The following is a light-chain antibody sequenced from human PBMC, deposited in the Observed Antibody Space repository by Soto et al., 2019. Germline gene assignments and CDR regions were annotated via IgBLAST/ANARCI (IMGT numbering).Light chain of an antibody. Sequence: IQMTQSPSSLSASVGDRVTITCQASQDISKNVNWYQQKPGKAPKLLIYDATSLQTVVPSRFSGSGSATHVTFSTSSLQPEDVATYYWHHYGNLLPITFGQGPRLEIK. J-gene: IGKJ5*01. CDR3: HHYGNLLPIT. V-gene: IGKV1-33*01. CDR1: QDISKN. CDR2: DAT.